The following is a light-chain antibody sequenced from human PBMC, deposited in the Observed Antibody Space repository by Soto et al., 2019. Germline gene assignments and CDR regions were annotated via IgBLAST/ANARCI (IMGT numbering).Light chain of an antibody. CDR1: QSVSSNY. CDR2: GAS. J-gene: IGKJ3*01. V-gene: IGKV3-20*01. Sequence: DIVLTQSPGTLSLSPGEGATLSCRASQSVSSNYLSWFQQKPGQAPRLLIYGASNRAAGIPDRFSGSGSGTDFTLTISRLETEDFAVYYCQQYGSSPLTFGPGTKVGTK. CDR3: QQYGSSPLT.